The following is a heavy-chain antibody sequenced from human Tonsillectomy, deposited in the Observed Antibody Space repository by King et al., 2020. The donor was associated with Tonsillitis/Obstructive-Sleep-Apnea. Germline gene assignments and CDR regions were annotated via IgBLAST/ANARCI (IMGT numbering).Heavy chain of an antibody. V-gene: IGHV1-18*01. CDR1: GYTFTSYG. Sequence: QLVQSGAEVKKPGASVKVSCKASGYTFTSYGIRWVRQAPGQGLEWMGWISAYNGNTNYAQKLQGRVTMTTDTSTSTAYMELRSLRSDDTAVYYCARSPLFYDFWSGHPEGWLLDPWGQGTLVTVSS. CDR3: ARSPLFYDFWSGHPEGWLLDP. J-gene: IGHJ5*02. CDR2: ISAYNGNT. D-gene: IGHD3-3*01.